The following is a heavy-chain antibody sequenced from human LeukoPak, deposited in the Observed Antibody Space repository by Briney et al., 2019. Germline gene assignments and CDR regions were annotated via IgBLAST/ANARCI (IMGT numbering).Heavy chain of an antibody. V-gene: IGHV1-18*01. Sequence: ASVKVSCKASGYTFTSYGISWVRQAPGQGLEWMGWISAYNGNTNYAQKLQGRVTMTTDTSTSTAYMELRSLRSDDTAVYYCARDLTGLLWFGELSDYYYMDVWGKGTTVTVSS. CDR1: GYTFTSYG. D-gene: IGHD3-10*01. J-gene: IGHJ6*03. CDR3: ARDLTGLLWFGELSDYYYMDV. CDR2: ISAYNGNT.